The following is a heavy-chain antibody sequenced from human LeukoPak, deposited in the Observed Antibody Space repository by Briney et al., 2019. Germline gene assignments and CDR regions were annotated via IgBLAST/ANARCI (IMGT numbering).Heavy chain of an antibody. D-gene: IGHD1-26*01. CDR2: INPSGGRT. CDR3: ARALNTVGTTYDY. CDR1: GYTFTSYY. Sequence: ASVKVSCKASGYTFTSYYMHWVRQAPGQGLEWMGIINPSGGRTSYAQKFQDRVTMTRDTYTSTVYMELSSLRSEDTAVYYCARALNTVGTTYDYWGQGTLVTVSS. V-gene: IGHV1-46*01. J-gene: IGHJ4*02.